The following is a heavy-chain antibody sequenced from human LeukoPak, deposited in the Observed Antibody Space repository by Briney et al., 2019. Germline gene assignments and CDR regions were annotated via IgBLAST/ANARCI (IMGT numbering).Heavy chain of an antibody. V-gene: IGHV3-21*01. CDR3: ARENGRQDYFDY. J-gene: IGHJ4*02. CDR2: ISSSSSYI. Sequence: PGGSLRLSCAASGFTFSSYSMNWVRQAPGKGLEWVSSISSSSSYIYYADSVKGRFTISRDNAKNPLYLQMNSLRAEDTAVYYCARENGRQDYFDYWGQGTLVTVSS. CDR1: GFTFSSYS. D-gene: IGHD1-1*01.